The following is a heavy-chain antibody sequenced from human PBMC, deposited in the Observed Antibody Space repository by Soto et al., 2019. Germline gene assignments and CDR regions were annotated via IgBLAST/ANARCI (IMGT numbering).Heavy chain of an antibody. V-gene: IGHV3-48*02. J-gene: IGHJ6*02. D-gene: IGHD1-26*01. Sequence: EVQLVESGGGLVQPGGSLRLSCAASGFTFSSYSMNWVRQAPGTGLDWVSYISDGSSTIYYADSVKGRFTISRDNARNSLYLQMNSLRDEDTAVYYCARAWSGSYRSYGMDVWGQGTTVTVSS. CDR1: GFTFSSYS. CDR2: ISDGSSTI. CDR3: ARAWSGSYRSYGMDV.